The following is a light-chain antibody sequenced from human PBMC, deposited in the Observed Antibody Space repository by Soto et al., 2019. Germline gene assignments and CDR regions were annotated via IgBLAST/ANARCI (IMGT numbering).Light chain of an antibody. V-gene: IGKV3-20*01. CDR1: QSVSSGY. CDR2: GAS. Sequence: EIVLTQSPGTLSLSPGERATLSCRASQSVSSGYLVWYQQKPGQAPRLLIYGASSTATGIPDRFSGSGSGTDFTLTISRLEPEDFAVYYCQQYGSSPPITCGQGTRLEI. J-gene: IGKJ5*01. CDR3: QQYGSSPPIT.